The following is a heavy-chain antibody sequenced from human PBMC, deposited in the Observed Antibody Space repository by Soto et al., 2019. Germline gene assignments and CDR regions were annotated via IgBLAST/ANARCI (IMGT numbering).Heavy chain of an antibody. D-gene: IGHD3-9*01. V-gene: IGHV5-51*01. J-gene: IGHJ4*01. CDR1: GYSFSSYW. Sequence: GESLKISCKASGYSFSSYWIAWVRQMPGKGLEWMGIIYPGDSDARYSPSFEGQVTISVDTSINTAYLQWSNLKASDSAMYFCARQSDYNILTCYWYYFDYWGHGSLVTVSS. CDR2: IYPGDSDA. CDR3: ARQSDYNILTCYWYYFDY.